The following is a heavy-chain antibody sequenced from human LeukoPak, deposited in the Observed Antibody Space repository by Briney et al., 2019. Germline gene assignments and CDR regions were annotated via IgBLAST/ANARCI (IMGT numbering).Heavy chain of an antibody. J-gene: IGHJ4*02. Sequence: GGSLRLSCAASGFTVSSNYMSWVRQAPGKGLEWVSVIYSGGSTYYADSVKGRFTIPRDNSKITLYLQMNSLRAEDTAVYYCAREIRITMVRGRQLGHFDYWGQGTLVTVSS. V-gene: IGHV3-66*02. D-gene: IGHD3-10*01. CDR1: GFTVSSNY. CDR2: IYSGGST. CDR3: AREIRITMVRGRQLGHFDY.